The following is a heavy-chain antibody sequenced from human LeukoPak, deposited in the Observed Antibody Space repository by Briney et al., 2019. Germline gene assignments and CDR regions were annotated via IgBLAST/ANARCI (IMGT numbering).Heavy chain of an antibody. CDR2: IPGSGDSP. Sequence: GGSLRLSCAASGFPFSSFAMTWVRQAPGKGLEWVSAIPGSGDSPFYADSVKGRFTISRDNSKNTLYVQMNSLRAEDTAVYYCAKGGSSYPNYFDYWGQGTRVTVSS. J-gene: IGHJ4*02. V-gene: IGHV3-23*01. CDR1: GFPFSSFA. CDR3: AKGGSSYPNYFDY. D-gene: IGHD6-6*01.